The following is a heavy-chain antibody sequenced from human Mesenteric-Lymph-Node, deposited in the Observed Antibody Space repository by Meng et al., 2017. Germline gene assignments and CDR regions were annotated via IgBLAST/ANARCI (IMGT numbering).Heavy chain of an antibody. CDR2: LNAANENT. D-gene: IGHD2-2*01. J-gene: IGHJ4*02. CDR3: ARAECDRCYRLDN. Sequence: ASVKVSCKASGYTFSNYGVHWVRQAPGQRLEWMGWLNAANENTRYSQKFQGRVTITRDTSASTAYMELSALRSEDTAVYYCARAECDRCYRLDNWGQGTLVTVSS. V-gene: IGHV1-3*01. CDR1: GYTFSNYG.